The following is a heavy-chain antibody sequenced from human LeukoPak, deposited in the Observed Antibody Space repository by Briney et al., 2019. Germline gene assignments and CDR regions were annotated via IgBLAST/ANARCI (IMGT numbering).Heavy chain of an antibody. CDR3: AGTRIQLWSRIGY. D-gene: IGHD5-18*01. Sequence: SETLSLTCAVYGGTFSGYYWSWIRQPPGKGLEGIGEINHSGSTNYNPSLKSRVTISVNTSKNQFSLKVSSVPAADTAVYYCAGTRIQLWSRIGYWGQGTLVTVSS. CDR1: GGTFSGYY. V-gene: IGHV4-34*08. J-gene: IGHJ4*02. CDR2: INHSGST.